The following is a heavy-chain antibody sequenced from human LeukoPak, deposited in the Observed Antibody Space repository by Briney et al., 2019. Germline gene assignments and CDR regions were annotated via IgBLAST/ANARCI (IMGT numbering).Heavy chain of an antibody. CDR1: GYTFTGYY. Sequence: ASVKVSCKASGYTFTGYYMHWVRQAPGQGLEWMGWINPNSGGTNYAQKFQGRVTMTRDTSIGTAYMELSSLRSEDTAVYYCAREPSSLETMALRNAFDIWGQGTMVTVSS. J-gene: IGHJ3*02. V-gene: IGHV1-2*02. D-gene: IGHD5-24*01. CDR2: INPNSGGT. CDR3: AREPSSLETMALRNAFDI.